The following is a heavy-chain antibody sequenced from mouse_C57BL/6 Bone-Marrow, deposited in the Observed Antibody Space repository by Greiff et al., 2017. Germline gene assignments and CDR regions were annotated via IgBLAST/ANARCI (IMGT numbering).Heavy chain of an antibody. CDR2: IWRGGST. J-gene: IGHJ2*01. CDR3: AKMDGSKGVNYFDY. Sequence: QVQLKESGPGLVQPSQSLSITCTVSGFSLTSYGVHWVRQSPGKGLEWLGVIWRGGSTDYNAAFMSRLSITKDNSKSQVFFKMNSLQADDTAIYXCAKMDGSKGVNYFDYWGQGTTLTVSS. CDR1: GFSLTSYG. D-gene: IGHD2-3*01. V-gene: IGHV2-5*01.